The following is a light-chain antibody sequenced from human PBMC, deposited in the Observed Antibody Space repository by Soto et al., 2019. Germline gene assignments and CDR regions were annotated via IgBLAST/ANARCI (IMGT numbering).Light chain of an antibody. Sequence: QSVLTQPPSASGTPGQRVTISCSGSISNIGGNTVNWYQQLPGTAPKLLMYTNNQRPSGVPDRFSGSKSGTSASLAISGLLSEDEADYYCAALDDSLNGVVFGGGTQLTVL. CDR1: ISNIGGNT. CDR2: TNN. CDR3: AALDDSLNGVV. V-gene: IGLV1-44*01. J-gene: IGLJ2*01.